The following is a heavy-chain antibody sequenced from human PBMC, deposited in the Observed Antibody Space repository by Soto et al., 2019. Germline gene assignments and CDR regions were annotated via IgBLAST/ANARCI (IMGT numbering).Heavy chain of an antibody. V-gene: IGHV4-34*01. CDR3: ARLNTGYCSGGSCRRLDY. Sequence: SETLSLTCAVYGGSFSGYYWSWIRQPPGKGLEWIGEINHSGSTNYNPSLKSRVTISVDTSKNQFSLKLSSVTAADTAVYYCARLNTGYCSGGSCRRLDYWGQGTLVTVSS. CDR1: GGSFSGYY. J-gene: IGHJ4*02. CDR2: INHSGST. D-gene: IGHD2-15*01.